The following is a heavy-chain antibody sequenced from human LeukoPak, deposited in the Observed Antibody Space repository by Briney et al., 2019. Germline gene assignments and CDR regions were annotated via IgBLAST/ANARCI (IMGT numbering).Heavy chain of an antibody. J-gene: IGHJ6*02. CDR2: IYPGDSDT. V-gene: IGHV5-51*01. Sequence: GESLKISCKGSGYSFTSYWIGWVRQMPGKGLEWMGIIYPGDSDTRYSPSFQGQVTISADKSISTAYLQWSSLKASDTAMCYCARLYYYDSSGYRDYYYYYGMDVWGQGTTVTVSS. CDR3: ARLYYYDSSGYRDYYYYYGMDV. CDR1: GYSFTSYW. D-gene: IGHD3-22*01.